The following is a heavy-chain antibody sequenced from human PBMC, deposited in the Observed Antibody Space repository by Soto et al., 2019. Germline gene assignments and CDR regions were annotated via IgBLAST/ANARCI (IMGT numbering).Heavy chain of an antibody. Sequence: GASVEVSCEASGYSFTDYHIHWVRQAPGQGLEGLGRINPKSGGTSTAQKFQGWVTMTTDTSISTASMELTRLTSDDTAIYYCARGDSTDCSNGVCSFFYNHDMDVWGQGTTVTVSS. CDR1: GYSFTDYH. CDR2: INPKSGGT. V-gene: IGHV1-2*04. CDR3: ARGDSTDCSNGVCSFFYNHDMDV. J-gene: IGHJ6*02. D-gene: IGHD2-8*01.